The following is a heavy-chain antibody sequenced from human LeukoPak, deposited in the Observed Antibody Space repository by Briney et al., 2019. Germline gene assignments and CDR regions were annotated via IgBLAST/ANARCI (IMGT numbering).Heavy chain of an antibody. D-gene: IGHD1-26*01. V-gene: IGHV1-46*01. CDR2: INPSGGNT. CDR3: ARVGASGP. Sequence: ASVKVSCNASGYTFTGYYMHWVRQAPGQGLEWMGRINPSGGNTSYAQRFQGRVTMTRDMSTSTVYMELSSLRSEDTAVYYCARVGASGPWGQGTLVTVSS. CDR1: GYTFTGYY. J-gene: IGHJ5*02.